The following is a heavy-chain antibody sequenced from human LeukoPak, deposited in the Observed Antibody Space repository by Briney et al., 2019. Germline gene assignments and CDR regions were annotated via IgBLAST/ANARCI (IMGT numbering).Heavy chain of an antibody. J-gene: IGHJ6*03. CDR1: GYTFTSFG. D-gene: IGHD4-11*01. CDR3: ARRGLRLNTVTTLSYYYYMDV. V-gene: IGHV1-2*02. Sequence: GASVKVSCKASGYTFTSFGINWVRQAPGQGLEWMGWINPNSGGTNYAQKFQGRVTMTRDTSISTAYMELSRLRSDDTAVYYCARRGLRLNTVTTLSYYYYMDVWGKGTTVTISS. CDR2: INPNSGGT.